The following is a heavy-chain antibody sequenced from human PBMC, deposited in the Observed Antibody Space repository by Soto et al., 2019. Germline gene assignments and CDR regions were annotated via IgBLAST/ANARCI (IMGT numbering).Heavy chain of an antibody. D-gene: IGHD4-17*01. CDR2: ISSSGSTI. V-gene: IGHV3-48*03. Sequence: PGGSLRLSCAASGFTFSSYEMNWVRQAPGKGLEWVSYISSSGSTIYYADSVKGRFTISRDNAKNSLYLQMNSLRAEDTAVYYCASRETTWYGMDVWGQGTTVTVSS. CDR3: ASRETTWYGMDV. J-gene: IGHJ6*02. CDR1: GFTFSSYE.